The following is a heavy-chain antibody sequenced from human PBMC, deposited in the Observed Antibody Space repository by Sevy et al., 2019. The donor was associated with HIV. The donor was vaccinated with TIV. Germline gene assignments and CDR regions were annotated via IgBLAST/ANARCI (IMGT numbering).Heavy chain of an antibody. J-gene: IGHJ4*02. D-gene: IGHD6-13*01. CDR3: ARGGIAAAGTIDY. Sequence: GGSLRLSCAASGFTFSSYSMNWVRQAPGKGLEWVSSISSSSSYIYYADSVKGRFTISRDYAKNSLYLQMNSLRAEDTAVYYCARGGIAAAGTIDYWGQGTLVTVSS. V-gene: IGHV3-21*01. CDR2: ISSSSSYI. CDR1: GFTFSSYS.